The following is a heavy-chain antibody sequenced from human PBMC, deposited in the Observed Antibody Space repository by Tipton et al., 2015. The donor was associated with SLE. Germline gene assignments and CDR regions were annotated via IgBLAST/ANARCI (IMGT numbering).Heavy chain of an antibody. Sequence: TLSLTCTVSGGSINSYYWSWIRRPPGKALEWIAYINYSGSTNYNPSLKSRVTMSVDTSKNQFSLKLSSVTAADTAVYYCARRRGSSWYEDYFDYWGQGTLVTVSS. D-gene: IGHD6-13*01. V-gene: IGHV4-59*07. CDR3: ARRRGSSWYEDYFDY. CDR2: INYSGST. J-gene: IGHJ4*02. CDR1: GGSINSYY.